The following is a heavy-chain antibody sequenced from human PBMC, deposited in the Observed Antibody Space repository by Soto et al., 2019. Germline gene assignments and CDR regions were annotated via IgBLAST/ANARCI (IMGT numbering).Heavy chain of an antibody. V-gene: IGHV4-4*07. CDR3: ARDGSDSYGLDV. CDR2: IYNGGNT. J-gene: IGHJ6*02. CDR1: GGSISSYY. Sequence: PSETLSLTCTVSGGSISSYYWSWIRQSAGKGLEWIGRIYNGGNTQYNPSPKSRVTMSADTSKNQFSLRLNSVTAADTAVYYCARDGSDSYGLDVWGQGTTVTVS. D-gene: IGHD3-10*01.